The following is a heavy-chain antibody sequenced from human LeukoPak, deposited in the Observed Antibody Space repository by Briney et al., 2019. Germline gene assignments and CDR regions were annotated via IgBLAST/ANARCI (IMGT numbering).Heavy chain of an antibody. CDR3: AISSGYYSDAFDI. CDR1: GGSISSVSYY. CDR2: IYTTGST. V-gene: IGHV4-61*02. D-gene: IGHD3-22*01. J-gene: IGHJ3*02. Sequence: SETLSLTCTVSGGSISSVSYYWTWIRQPAGKGLEWIGRIYTTGSTNYNPSLKSRVTISLDTSKNLFSLNLSSVTAADTAVYYCAISSGYYSDAFDIWGQGTMVTVSS.